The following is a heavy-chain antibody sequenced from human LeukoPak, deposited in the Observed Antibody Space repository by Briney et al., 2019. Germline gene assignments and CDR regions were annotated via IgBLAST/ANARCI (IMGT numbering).Heavy chain of an antibody. Sequence: PSETLSLTCTVSSGSISSYYWSWIRQPPGKGLEWIGYIYYSGSTNYNPSLKSRVTISVDTSKNQFSLKLSSVTAADTAVYYCARRRIAVAGMDYWGQGTLVTVSS. J-gene: IGHJ4*02. D-gene: IGHD6-19*01. CDR3: ARRRIAVAGMDY. V-gene: IGHV4-59*12. CDR1: SGSISSYY. CDR2: IYYSGST.